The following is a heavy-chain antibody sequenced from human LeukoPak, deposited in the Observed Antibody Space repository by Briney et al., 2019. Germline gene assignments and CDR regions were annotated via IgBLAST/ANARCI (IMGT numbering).Heavy chain of an antibody. D-gene: IGHD1-1*01. Sequence: GGSLRLSCAASGFTFSSYWMSWVRQAPGKGLEWVANIKQDGSEKYYVDSVKGRFTISRDNAKNTLYLQMNSLRAEDTAVYYCAKDQSRRYSPDAFDIWGQGTMVTVSS. V-gene: IGHV3-7*01. J-gene: IGHJ3*02. CDR3: AKDQSRRYSPDAFDI. CDR2: IKQDGSEK. CDR1: GFTFSSYW.